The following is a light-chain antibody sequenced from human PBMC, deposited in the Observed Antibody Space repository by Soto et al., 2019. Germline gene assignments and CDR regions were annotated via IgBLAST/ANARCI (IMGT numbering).Light chain of an antibody. Sequence: QSALTQPASVSGSPGQSVTISCTGTSNDAGGYKYVSWYQQHPGKVPKLMIYDVSNRPSGVSNRFSGSKSDNTASLTISGLQAEDEADYYCSSYADNTTRVFGGGTKVTVL. CDR1: SNDAGGYKY. CDR2: DVS. J-gene: IGLJ2*01. V-gene: IGLV2-14*03. CDR3: SSYADNTTRV.